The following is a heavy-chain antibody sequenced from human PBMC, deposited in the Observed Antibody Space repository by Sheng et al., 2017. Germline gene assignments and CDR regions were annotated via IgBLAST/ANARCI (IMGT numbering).Heavy chain of an antibody. CDR2: IYHSGST. J-gene: IGHJ5*02. Sequence: QVQLQESGPGLVKPSETLSLTCTVSGYSISSGYYWGWIRQPPGKGLEWIGSIYHSGSTYYNPSLKSRVTISVDTSKNQFSLKLSSVTAADTAVYYCAREPAANNWFDPWGQGTLGHRSPQ. CDR3: AREPAANNWFDP. CDR1: GYSISSGYY. D-gene: IGHD2-2*01. V-gene: IGHV4-38-2*02.